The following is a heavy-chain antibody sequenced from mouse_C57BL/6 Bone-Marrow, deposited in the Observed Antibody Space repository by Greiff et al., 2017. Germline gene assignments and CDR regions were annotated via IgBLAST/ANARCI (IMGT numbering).Heavy chain of an antibody. CDR1: GYTFTSYG. CDR3: AREGYYYGSSYFDY. V-gene: IGHV1-81*01. CDR2: IYPRSGNT. J-gene: IGHJ2*01. Sequence: QVQLKQSGAELARPGASVKLSCKASGYTFTSYGISWVKQRTGQGLEWIGEIYPRSGNTYYNEKFKGKATLTADKSYSTAYMELRSLTSEDSAVYFCAREGYYYGSSYFDYWGQGTTLTVSS. D-gene: IGHD1-1*01.